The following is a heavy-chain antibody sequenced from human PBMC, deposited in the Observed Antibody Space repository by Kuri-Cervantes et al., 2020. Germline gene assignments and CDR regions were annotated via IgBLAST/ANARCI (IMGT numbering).Heavy chain of an antibody. CDR1: GFTFSSYA. CDR3: ARDDFLYYYGMDV. D-gene: IGHD2-21*02. CDR2: ISGSGGST. J-gene: IGHJ6*02. Sequence: GGSLRLSCAASGFTFSSYAMSWVRQAPGKGLEWVSAISGSGGSTYYADSVKGRFTISRDNSKNTLYLQMNSLRAEDRAVSYCARDDFLYYYGMDVWGQGTTVTVSS. V-gene: IGHV3-23*01.